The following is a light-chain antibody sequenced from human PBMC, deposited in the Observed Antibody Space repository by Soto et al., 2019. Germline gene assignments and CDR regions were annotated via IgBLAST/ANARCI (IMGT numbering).Light chain of an antibody. CDR2: DAS. Sequence: DIQLTQSPSSLSASVGDRVTITCQASQDISTFLNWYQQKPGKAPNLLIYDASELQTGVPSRFSGSGSGTDFTLTISSLQPEDFATYYCLQDYNYPLTFGGGTKVDIK. J-gene: IGKJ4*01. CDR3: LQDYNYPLT. CDR1: QDISTF. V-gene: IGKV1-33*01.